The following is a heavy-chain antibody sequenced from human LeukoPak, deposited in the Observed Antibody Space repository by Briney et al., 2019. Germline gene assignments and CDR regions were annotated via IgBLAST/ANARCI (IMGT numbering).Heavy chain of an antibody. CDR3: ARVGGYALKD. D-gene: IGHD5-12*01. CDR1: GGSISSYH. J-gene: IGHJ4*02. Sequence: LETLSLTCTVSGGSISSYHWSWIRQPAGKGLEWIGRIYTSGSTNYNPSLKSRVSMSVDTSKNQCTLKLSSVTAADTAVYYCARVGGYALKDWGQGTLVTVSS. CDR2: IYTSGST. V-gene: IGHV4-4*07.